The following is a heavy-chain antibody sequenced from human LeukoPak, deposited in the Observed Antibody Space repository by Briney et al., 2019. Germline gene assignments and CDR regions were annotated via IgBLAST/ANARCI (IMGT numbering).Heavy chain of an antibody. CDR3: AKDLYGDYGGLDY. CDR2: IGGSAGST. D-gene: IGHD4-17*01. Sequence: GGSLRLSRAASGFTFGTYAMSWVRQAPGKGLEWVSSIGGSAGSTNYADSVKGRFTVSRDNSKNTLYLQMNSLRGEDTAIYYCAKDLYGDYGGLDYWGQGTLVSVSS. V-gene: IGHV3-23*01. CDR1: GFTFGTYA. J-gene: IGHJ4*02.